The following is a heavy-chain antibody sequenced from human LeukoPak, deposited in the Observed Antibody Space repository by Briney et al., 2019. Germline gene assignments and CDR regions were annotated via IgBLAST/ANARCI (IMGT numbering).Heavy chain of an antibody. CDR3: ARDSGDYPYYFDS. CDR2: IYHTGHT. Sequence: PSETLSRTCAVSGGSISSGIYSWNWIRQPPGMGLEWIGYIYHTGHTYYNPSLKSRVTISVDRSKNQFSLKLSSVTAAGTAVYYCARDSGDYPYYFDSWGQGALVTVSS. V-gene: IGHV4-30-2*01. J-gene: IGHJ4*02. CDR1: GGSISSGIYS. D-gene: IGHD3-10*01.